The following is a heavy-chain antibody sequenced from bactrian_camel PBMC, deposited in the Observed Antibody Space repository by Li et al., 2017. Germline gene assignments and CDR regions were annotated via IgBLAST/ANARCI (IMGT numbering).Heavy chain of an antibody. CDR3: AASVKGRIDFLCNMRLWRKWND. J-gene: IGHJ4*01. V-gene: IGHV3S40*01. Sequence: VQLVESGGGLVQPGGSLRLSCAASGFTFSSYAMSWVRQAPGEGLEWVSDINSDGSNTYYTDSVKGRFTISRDNAKNTVYLQMNSLNSEDTAMYYCAASVKGRIDFLCNMRLWRKWNDWGQGTQVTVS. CDR1: GFTFSSYA. CDR2: INSDGSNT. D-gene: IGHD4*01.